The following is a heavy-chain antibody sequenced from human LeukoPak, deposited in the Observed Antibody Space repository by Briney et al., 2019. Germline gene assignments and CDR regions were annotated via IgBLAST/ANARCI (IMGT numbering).Heavy chain of an antibody. CDR3: ARTSGYDFNWFDP. D-gene: IGHD5-12*01. V-gene: IGHV4-34*01. Sequence: ETLSLTCAVYGGSFSGYYWSWIRQPPGKGLEWIGEINHSGSTNHNPSLKSRVTISVDTSKNQFSLKLSSVTAADTAVYYCARTSGYDFNWFDPWGQGTLVTVSS. J-gene: IGHJ5*02. CDR2: INHSGST. CDR1: GGSFSGYY.